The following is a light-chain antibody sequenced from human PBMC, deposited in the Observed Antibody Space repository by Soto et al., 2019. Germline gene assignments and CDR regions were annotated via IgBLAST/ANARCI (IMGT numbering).Light chain of an antibody. Sequence: EIVFTQSPGTLSLSPGEGATLSCRASQSFSNNYLAWYQQKPGQAPRLLIYGASNRATGIPDRFSGSGSGTDFTLPISSLEPDDFAVYYCQQYGSSGTFGQGTKVDIK. J-gene: IGKJ1*01. CDR2: GAS. V-gene: IGKV3-20*01. CDR3: QQYGSSGT. CDR1: QSFSNNY.